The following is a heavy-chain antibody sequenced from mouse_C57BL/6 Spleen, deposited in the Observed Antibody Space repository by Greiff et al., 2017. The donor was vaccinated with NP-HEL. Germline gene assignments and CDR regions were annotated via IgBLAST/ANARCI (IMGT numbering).Heavy chain of an antibody. D-gene: IGHD2-5*01. V-gene: IGHV1-54*01. J-gene: IGHJ4*01. CDR3: GRWEDSNPLYAMDD. CDR2: INPGSGGT. Sequence: QVQLQQSGAELVRPGTSVKVSCKASGYAFTNYLIAWVQQRPGQGLEWIGVINPGSGGTNYNEKFKGKATLTADNSSSTAYMQLSSLTSEDAAVYCGGRWEDSNPLYAMDDWGQGTSVTVSS. CDR1: GYAFTNYL.